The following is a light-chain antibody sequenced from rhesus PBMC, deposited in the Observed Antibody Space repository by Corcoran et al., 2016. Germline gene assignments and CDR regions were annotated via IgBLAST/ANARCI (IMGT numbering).Light chain of an antibody. Sequence: DIQMTQSPSSLSASVVDRVTITCQASQGISNKLAWYQQKPGKVPKLLIYKASTLQSGVPSRFSGSGSGTDFTLTCSSLQPEDFAIYYCQYGFGTPLTFGGGTKVELK. CDR2: KAS. V-gene: IGKV1-25*01. CDR1: QGISNK. J-gene: IGKJ4*01. CDR3: QYGFGTPLT.